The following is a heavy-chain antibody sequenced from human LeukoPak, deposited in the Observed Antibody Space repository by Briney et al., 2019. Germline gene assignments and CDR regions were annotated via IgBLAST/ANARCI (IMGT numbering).Heavy chain of an antibody. CDR1: GYTFTGYH. CDR3: ARVLATYYYGSGSYFNFDY. D-gene: IGHD3-10*01. Sequence: ASVKVSCKASGYTFTGYHMHWVRQAPGQGLEWMGWINPNSGGTNYAQKFQGRVTMTRDTSISTAYMELSRLRSDDTAVYYCARVLATYYYGSGSYFNFDYWGQGTLVTVSS. J-gene: IGHJ4*02. V-gene: IGHV1-2*02. CDR2: INPNSGGT.